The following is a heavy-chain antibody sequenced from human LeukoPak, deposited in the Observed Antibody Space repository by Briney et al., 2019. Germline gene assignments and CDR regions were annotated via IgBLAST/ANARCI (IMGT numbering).Heavy chain of an antibody. D-gene: IGHD3-16*01. CDR2: INSGGST. Sequence: PGGSLRLSCAASGFTFSSNYMSWVRQAPGKGLEWVSVINSGGSTYYADSVKGRFTISRDNSKNTLYLQMNSLRAEDTAVYYCARDGADDAFDIWGQGTMVTVSS. V-gene: IGHV3-53*01. J-gene: IGHJ3*02. CDR1: GFTFSSNY. CDR3: ARDGADDAFDI.